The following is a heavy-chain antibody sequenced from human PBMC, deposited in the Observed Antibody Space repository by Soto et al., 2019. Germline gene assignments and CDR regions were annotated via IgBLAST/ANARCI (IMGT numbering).Heavy chain of an antibody. CDR3: TKDVGYYGSGSYYSVFDY. CDR2: ISYDGSNK. Sequence: QVQLVESGGGVVQPGRSLRLSCAASGFTFSSYGMHWVRQAPGKGLEWVVVISYDGSNKYYADSVKGRFTISRDNSKNTLYLQMNSLRAEDTAVYYCTKDVGYYGSGSYYSVFDYWGQGTLVTVSS. J-gene: IGHJ4*02. V-gene: IGHV3-30*18. CDR1: GFTFSSYG. D-gene: IGHD3-10*01.